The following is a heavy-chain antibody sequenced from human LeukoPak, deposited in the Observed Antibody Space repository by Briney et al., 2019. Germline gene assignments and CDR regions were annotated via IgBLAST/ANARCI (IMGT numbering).Heavy chain of an antibody. D-gene: IGHD3-22*01. J-gene: IGHJ5*02. V-gene: IGHV3-20*04. CDR3: ARSGYHDSSGWFDP. CDR2: INWNGGST. Sequence: PGGSLRLSCAASGFTFDDYGMSWVRQAPGKGLEWVSGINWNGGSTGYADSVKGRFTISRDNAKNSLYLQMNSLRAEDTALYYCARSGYHDSSGWFDPWGQGTLVTVSS. CDR1: GFTFDDYG.